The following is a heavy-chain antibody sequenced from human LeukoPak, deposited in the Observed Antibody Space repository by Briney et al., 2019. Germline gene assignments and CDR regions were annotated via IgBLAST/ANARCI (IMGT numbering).Heavy chain of an antibody. Sequence: GGSLRLSCAASGFTFSSYAMSWVRQAPGKGLEWVSAISGSGGSTYYADSVKGRFTISRDNSKNTLYLQMNSLRAEDTAVYYCAKQEDYYDSSGPEYYFDYWGQGTLVTVSS. V-gene: IGHV3-23*01. D-gene: IGHD3-22*01. CDR1: GFTFSSYA. CDR2: ISGSGGST. CDR3: AKQEDYYDSSGPEYYFDY. J-gene: IGHJ4*02.